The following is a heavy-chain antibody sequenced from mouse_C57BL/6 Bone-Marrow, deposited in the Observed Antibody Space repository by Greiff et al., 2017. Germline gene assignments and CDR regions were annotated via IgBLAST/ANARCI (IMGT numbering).Heavy chain of an antibody. Sequence: VQLQQSGAELVRPGTSVKMSCKASGYTFTNYWIGWAKQRPGNGLEWIGDIYPGGGYTNYNEKFKGKATLTADKSSSTAYMQFSSLTSEDSAIYYCARGYAMDYWGQGTSVTVSS. CDR2: IYPGGGYT. CDR1: GYTFTNYW. J-gene: IGHJ4*01. V-gene: IGHV1-63*01. CDR3: ARGYAMDY.